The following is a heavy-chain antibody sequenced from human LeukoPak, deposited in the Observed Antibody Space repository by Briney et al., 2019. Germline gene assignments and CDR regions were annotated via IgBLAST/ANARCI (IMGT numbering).Heavy chain of an antibody. D-gene: IGHD3-22*01. V-gene: IGHV1-18*01. CDR3: ARGDYYNSSGYYRVDY. Sequence: ASVKVSCKASGYTFTSYGISWVRQAPGQGLEWMGWIGAYNGNTNYAQKLQGRVTMTTDTSTSTAYMELRSLRSDDTAVYYGARGDYYNSSGYYRVDYWGQGTLVTVSS. CDR1: GYTFTSYG. J-gene: IGHJ4*02. CDR2: IGAYNGNT.